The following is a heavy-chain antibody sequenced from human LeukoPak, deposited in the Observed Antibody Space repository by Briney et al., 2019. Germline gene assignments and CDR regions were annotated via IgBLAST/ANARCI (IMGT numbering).Heavy chain of an antibody. CDR2: ISACNGNT. CDR1: GYTFTSYG. Sequence: ASVKVSCKASGYTFTSYGISWVRQAPGQGLEWMGWISACNGNTNYAQKLQGRVTMTTDTSTSTAYMELRSLRSDDTAVYYCARDPETVPYGSGTDYWGQGTLVTVSS. D-gene: IGHD3-10*01. J-gene: IGHJ4*02. V-gene: IGHV1-18*01. CDR3: ARDPETVPYGSGTDY.